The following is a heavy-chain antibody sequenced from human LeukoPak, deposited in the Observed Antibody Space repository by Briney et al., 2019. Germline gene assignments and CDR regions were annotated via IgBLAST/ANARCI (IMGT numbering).Heavy chain of an antibody. J-gene: IGHJ4*02. Sequence: GGSLRLSCAASGFTFSSYSMNWVRQAPGKGLEWVSGISGSGGSTYYADSVKGRFTISRDNSKSTLYLQMNSLRAEDTAVYYCAKGPSMGLVYFDYWGQGTLVTVPS. CDR3: AKGPSMGLVYFDY. CDR2: ISGSGGST. D-gene: IGHD2/OR15-2a*01. V-gene: IGHV3-23*01. CDR1: GFTFSSYS.